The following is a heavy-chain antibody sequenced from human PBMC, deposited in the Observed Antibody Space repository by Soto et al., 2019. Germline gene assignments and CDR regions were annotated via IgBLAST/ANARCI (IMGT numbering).Heavy chain of an antibody. D-gene: IGHD6-13*01. CDR2: ISSSSTYI. J-gene: IGHJ4*02. CDR1: GFTFSSYS. CDR3: ARAVAAASDY. V-gene: IGHV3-21*01. Sequence: GGSLRLCCAASGFTFSSYSMNWVRQAPGKGLEWVSSISSSSTYIYYADSVKGRFTISRDNAKNSLYVQMNSLRAEDTAVYYCARAVAAASDYWGQGTLVTVSS.